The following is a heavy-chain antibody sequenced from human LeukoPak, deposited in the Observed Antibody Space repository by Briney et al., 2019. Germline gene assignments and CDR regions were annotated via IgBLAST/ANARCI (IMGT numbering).Heavy chain of an antibody. D-gene: IGHD3-10*01. CDR2: IKQDGSEK. V-gene: IGHV3-7*01. CDR3: ARARGVDY. Sequence: QAGGSLRLSCAPSGFTISSYWMSWVRQAPGKGLEWVANIKQDGSEKYYVDSVKGRFTISRDNAKNSLYLQMNSLRVEDTAVYYCARARGVDYWGQGTLVTVSS. CDR1: GFTISSYW. J-gene: IGHJ4*02.